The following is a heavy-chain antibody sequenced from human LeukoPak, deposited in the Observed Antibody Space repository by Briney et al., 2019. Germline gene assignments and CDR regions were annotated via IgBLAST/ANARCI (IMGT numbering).Heavy chain of an antibody. D-gene: IGHD2-2*03. CDR3: ARYGSTVFDI. Sequence: PSETLSLTCSVSAGSINSYYWSWLRQPAGKGPEWIGRIYSSGSTNYNPSLKSRVTMSVDTSKNQFSLKLSSVTAADTAVYYCARYGSTVFDIWGRGTMVTVSS. CDR1: AGSINSYY. J-gene: IGHJ3*02. CDR2: IYSSGST. V-gene: IGHV4-4*07.